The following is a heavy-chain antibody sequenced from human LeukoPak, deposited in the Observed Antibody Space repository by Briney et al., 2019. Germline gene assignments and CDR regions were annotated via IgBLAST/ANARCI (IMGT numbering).Heavy chain of an antibody. D-gene: IGHD3-16*01. CDR3: ARDGGGDY. J-gene: IGHJ4*02. CDR2: ITSGSSTI. V-gene: IGHV3-48*01. CDR1: GFTFSSYA. Sequence: GGSLRLSCAASGFTFSSYAMNWVRQAPGKGLEWVSYITSGSSTIYYADSVKGRFTISRDNAKNSLFLQMNSLRAEDTAVYYCARDGGGDYWGQGTLVTVSS.